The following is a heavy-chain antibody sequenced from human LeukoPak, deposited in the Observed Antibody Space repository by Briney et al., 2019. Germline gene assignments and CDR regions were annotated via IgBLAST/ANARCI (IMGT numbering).Heavy chain of an antibody. CDR1: GYTFTGYY. J-gene: IGHJ3*02. CDR2: INPSSGGT. V-gene: IGHV1-2*02. Sequence: ASVKVSCKASGYTFTGYYMHWVRQAPGQGLEWMGWINPSSGGTNYAQKFQGRVTMTRDTSISTAYMELSRLRSDDTAVYYCSGSSWGNDAFDIWGQGTMVTVSS. CDR3: SGSSWGNDAFDI. D-gene: IGHD6-13*01.